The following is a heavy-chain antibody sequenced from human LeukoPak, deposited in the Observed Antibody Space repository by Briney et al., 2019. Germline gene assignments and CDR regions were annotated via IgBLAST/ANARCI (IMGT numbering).Heavy chain of an antibody. CDR2: INPNSGGT. D-gene: IGHD1-26*01. CDR1: GYTFTGYY. Sequence: ASVKVSCKASGYTFTGYYMHWVRQAPGQGREWMGWINPNSGGTNYAQRFQGRVTMTRDTSISTAYMELSRLRSDDTAVYYCARARSGSYSDIDYWGQGTLVTVSS. J-gene: IGHJ4*02. CDR3: ARARSGSYSDIDY. V-gene: IGHV1-2*02.